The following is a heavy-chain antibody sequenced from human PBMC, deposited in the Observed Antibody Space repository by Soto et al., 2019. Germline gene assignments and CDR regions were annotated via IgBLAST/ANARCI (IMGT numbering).Heavy chain of an antibody. Sequence: QVQLVESGGGVVQRGRALRLSCAASGLSFSNFGMHWVRQAPGKGLEWVAAISADGSDKYFSGSVKGRFTISRDNSKNTLFLQMNSLRVEDTAVYYCVRGSDVARQELDYWGQGTLVTVSS. J-gene: IGHJ4*02. CDR3: VRGSDVARQELDY. V-gene: IGHV3-30*03. D-gene: IGHD2-15*01. CDR2: ISADGSDK. CDR1: GLSFSNFG.